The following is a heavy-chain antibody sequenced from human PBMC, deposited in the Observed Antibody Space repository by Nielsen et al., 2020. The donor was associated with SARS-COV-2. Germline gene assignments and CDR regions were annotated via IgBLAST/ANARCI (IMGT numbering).Heavy chain of an antibody. CDR3: AKQSINSSPFFDY. CDR1: GFTFSSYW. D-gene: IGHD4-11*01. J-gene: IGHJ4*02. Sequence: GESLKISCAASGFTFSSYWMNWVRQAPGKGLEWVANIKQDGSEKYYGDSVKGRFTISRDNAKNTLYLQMNSLRAEDTAVYYCAKQSINSSPFFDYWGQGTLVTVSS. CDR2: IKQDGSEK. V-gene: IGHV3-7*01.